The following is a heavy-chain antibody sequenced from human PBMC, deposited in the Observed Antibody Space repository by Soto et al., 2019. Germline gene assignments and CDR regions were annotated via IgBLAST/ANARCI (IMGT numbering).Heavy chain of an antibody. CDR2: INPSGGST. J-gene: IGHJ4*02. CDR1: LYTFTSYY. Sequence: SVKVSFKSSLYTFTSYYMHLLRQAPGQGLEWMGIINPSGGSTSYAQKFQGRVTMTRDTSTSTVYMELSSLRSEDTAVYYCARDLGSGDYGWGQGTLAT. CDR3: ARDLGSGDYG. V-gene: IGHV1-46*01. D-gene: IGHD3-10*01.